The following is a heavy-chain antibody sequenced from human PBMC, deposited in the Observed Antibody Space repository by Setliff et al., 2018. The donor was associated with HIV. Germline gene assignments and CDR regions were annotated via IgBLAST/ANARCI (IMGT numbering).Heavy chain of an antibody. J-gene: IGHJ4*01. V-gene: IGHV4-38-2*01. Sequence: PSETLSLTCLVSHYSISDSYYWGWVRQPPGKGLEWIGTVYYLGNTYHNPSLRSRLSLSIDWSHQSFSFQLTSVSAADTAMYYCARGQWEGLHAYFFDVWGHGMLVTVSS. CDR2: VYYLGNT. CDR3: ARGQWEGLHAYFFDV. D-gene: IGHD1-26*01. CDR1: HYSISDSYY.